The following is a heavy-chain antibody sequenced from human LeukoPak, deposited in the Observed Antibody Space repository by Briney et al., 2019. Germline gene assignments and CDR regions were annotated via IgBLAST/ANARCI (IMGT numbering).Heavy chain of an antibody. D-gene: IGHD5-12*01. Sequence: PGRPLRLSCAASGFTFSSYGMHWVRQAPGKGLEWVAVISYDGSNKYYADSVKGRFTISRDNSKNTLYLQMNSLRAEDTAVYYCARDVRGSGYDFFSYYYYGMDVWGQGTTVTVSS. V-gene: IGHV3-30*19. CDR1: GFTFSSYG. CDR2: ISYDGSNK. J-gene: IGHJ6*02. CDR3: ARDVRGSGYDFFSYYYYGMDV.